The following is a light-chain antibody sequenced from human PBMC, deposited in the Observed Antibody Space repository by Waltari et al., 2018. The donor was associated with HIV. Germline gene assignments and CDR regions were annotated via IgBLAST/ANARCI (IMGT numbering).Light chain of an antibody. Sequence: QSVLTQPPSASGTPGQRVTIPCSGSSSTIRPTTVPWYQHLPGSAPKLLIYSNNQRPSGVPDRFSASKSGTSASLAISGLRSEDEAEYYCAAWDENLNGLFGGGTKLTVL. J-gene: IGLJ3*02. CDR1: SSTIRPTT. CDR2: SNN. CDR3: AAWDENLNGL. V-gene: IGLV1-44*01.